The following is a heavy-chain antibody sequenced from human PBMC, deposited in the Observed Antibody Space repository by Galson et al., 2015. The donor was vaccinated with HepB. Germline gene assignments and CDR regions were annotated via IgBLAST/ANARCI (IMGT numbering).Heavy chain of an antibody. D-gene: IGHD6-6*01. J-gene: IGHJ4*02. CDR1: GFTFSSYS. CDR3: ASHPVQYSSSDY. Sequence: LRLSCAASGFTFSSYSMNWVRQAPGKGLEWVSSISSSSSYIYYADSVKGRFTISRDNAKNSLYLQMNSLRAEDTAVYYCASHPVQYSSSDYWGQGTLVTVSS. V-gene: IGHV3-21*01. CDR2: ISSSSSYI.